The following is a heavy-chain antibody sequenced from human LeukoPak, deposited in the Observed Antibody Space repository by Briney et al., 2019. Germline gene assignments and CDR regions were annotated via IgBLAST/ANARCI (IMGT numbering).Heavy chain of an antibody. Sequence: GASVNVSCTASGGTFSSYAISWVRQAPGQGLEWMGGIIPIFGTANYAQKFQGRVTITADESTSTAYMELSSLRSEDTAVYYCARDCGSTSCPFDYWGQGTLVTVSS. CDR2: IIPIFGTA. D-gene: IGHD2-2*01. CDR3: ARDCGSTSCPFDY. V-gene: IGHV1-69*13. J-gene: IGHJ4*02. CDR1: GGTFSSYA.